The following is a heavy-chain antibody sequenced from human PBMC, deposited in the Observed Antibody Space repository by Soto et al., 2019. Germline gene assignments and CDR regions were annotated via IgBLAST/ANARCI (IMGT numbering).Heavy chain of an antibody. CDR1: GYTFTCYY. CDR3: ARDYVWGSYRPNFDY. Sequence: GASVKVSCKASGYTFTCYYIHWVRQAPGQGLEWMGVINPSGGSTSYAQKFQGRVTMTRDTSTSTVYMELSSLRSEDTAVYYCARDYVWGSYRPNFDYWGQGTLVTV. V-gene: IGHV1-46*03. J-gene: IGHJ4*02. CDR2: INPSGGST. D-gene: IGHD3-16*02.